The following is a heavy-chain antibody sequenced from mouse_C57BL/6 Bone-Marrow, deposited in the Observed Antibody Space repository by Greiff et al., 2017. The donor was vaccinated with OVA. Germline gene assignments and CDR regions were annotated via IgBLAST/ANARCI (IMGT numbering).Heavy chain of an antibody. CDR2: FHPYNDDT. V-gene: IGHV1-47*01. CDR3: ARALGYYGSSHWYFDV. Sequence: QVQLQQSGAELVKPGASVKMSCKASGYTFTTYPIEWMKQNHGKSLEWIGNFHPYNDDTKYNEKFKGKATLTVEKSSSTVYLELSRLTSDDSAVYYCARALGYYGSSHWYFDVWGTGTTVTVSS. J-gene: IGHJ1*03. CDR1: GYTFTTYP. D-gene: IGHD1-1*01.